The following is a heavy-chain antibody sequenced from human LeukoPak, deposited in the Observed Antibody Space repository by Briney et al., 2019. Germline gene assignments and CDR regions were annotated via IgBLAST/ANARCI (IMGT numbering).Heavy chain of an antibody. CDR3: ARGVVIAPQTFDY. J-gene: IGHJ4*02. D-gene: IGHD2-21*01. CDR2: INHSGST. Sequence: SETLSLTCAVYGGSFSGYYWSWIRQPPGKGLEWIGEINHSGSTSYNPSLKSRVTISVDTSKNQFSLKLSSVTAADTAVYYCARGVVIAPQTFDYWGQGILVTVSS. V-gene: IGHV4-34*01. CDR1: GGSFSGYY.